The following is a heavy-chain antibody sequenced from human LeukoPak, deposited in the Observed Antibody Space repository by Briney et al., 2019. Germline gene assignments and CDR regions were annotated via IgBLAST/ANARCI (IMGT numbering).Heavy chain of an antibody. V-gene: IGHV3-7*01. D-gene: IGHD5-24*01. CDR1: GITLSNYW. CDR3: ARDRWVDY. J-gene: IGHJ4*02. CDR2: INPDGSDK. Sequence: PGGSLRLSCAAPGITLSNYWMTWVRQIPGKGLEWVANINPDGSDKNYLDSVKGRFTISRDNAKNSLYLQMNSLRADDTAVYYCARDRWVDYWGQGTLVTVSS.